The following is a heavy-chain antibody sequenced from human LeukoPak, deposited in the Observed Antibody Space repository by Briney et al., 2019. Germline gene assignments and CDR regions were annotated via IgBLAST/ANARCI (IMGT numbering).Heavy chain of an antibody. J-gene: IGHJ6*03. Sequence: PSETLSLTCTVSGGSISSGSYYWSWIRQPAGKGLEWIGRIYTSGSTNYNPSLKSRVTISVDTSKNQFSLKLSSVTAADTAVYYCAWSIVVPAGAYYMDVWGKGTTVTVSS. CDR3: AWSIVVPAGAYYMDV. CDR2: IYTSGST. V-gene: IGHV4-61*02. D-gene: IGHD2-2*01. CDR1: GGSISSGSYY.